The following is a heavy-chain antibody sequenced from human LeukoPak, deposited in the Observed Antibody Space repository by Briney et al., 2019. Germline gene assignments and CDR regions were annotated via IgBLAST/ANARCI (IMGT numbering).Heavy chain of an antibody. Sequence: GGSLRLSCAASGFTFSSYAMHWVRQAPGKGLEWVAVISYDESNKYYADSVKGRFTISRDNSKNTLYLQMNSLRAEDTAVYYCARDGTYYDSSGYYYVLDYWGQGTLVTVSS. V-gene: IGHV3-30*01. D-gene: IGHD3-22*01. CDR1: GFTFSSYA. CDR3: ARDGTYYDSSGYYYVLDY. J-gene: IGHJ4*02. CDR2: ISYDESNK.